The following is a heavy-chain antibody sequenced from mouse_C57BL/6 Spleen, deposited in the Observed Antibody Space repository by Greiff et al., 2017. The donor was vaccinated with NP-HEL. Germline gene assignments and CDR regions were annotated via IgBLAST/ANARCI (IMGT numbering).Heavy chain of an antibody. CDR2: INPSHGGY. V-gene: IGHV1-53*01. Sequence: QVQLQQPGTELVKPGASVKLSCKASGYTFSSYRMHWVKQTPGQGLEWIGNINPSHGGYNYNEKFKSKATLTVDKTSSTAYMQLSSLTSEDSAVDYCAREGNGMGYWGKGTTLTVSS. CDR1: GYTFSSYR. CDR3: AREGNGMGY. J-gene: IGHJ2*01.